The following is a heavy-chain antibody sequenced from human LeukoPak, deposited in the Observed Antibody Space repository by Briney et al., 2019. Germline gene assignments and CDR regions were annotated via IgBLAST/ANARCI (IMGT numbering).Heavy chain of an antibody. CDR2: ISSSGSTI. V-gene: IGHV3-11*01. CDR3: ARDAPDSSGYYYFDY. D-gene: IGHD3-22*01. J-gene: IGHJ4*02. Sequence: PGGSLRLSCAASGFTFSDYYMSWIRQAPGKGLEWASYISSSGSTIYYADSVKGRFTISRDNAKNSLYLQMNSMRAEDTAVYYCARDAPDSSGYYYFDYWGQGTLVTVSS. CDR1: GFTFSDYY.